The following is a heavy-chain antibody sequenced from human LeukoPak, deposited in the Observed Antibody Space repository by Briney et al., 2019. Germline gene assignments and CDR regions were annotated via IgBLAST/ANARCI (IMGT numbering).Heavy chain of an antibody. Sequence: GGSLRLSCAASGFTFSSYGMHWVRQAPGRGLEWVALIWYDGSNKYYADSVKGRFTISRDNSKNTLYLQMNTLRAEDTAVYSCAGALTYGSGNHQPEYWGQGTLVTVSS. CDR1: GFTFSSYG. CDR3: AGALTYGSGNHQPEY. D-gene: IGHD3-10*01. CDR2: IWYDGSNK. J-gene: IGHJ4*02. V-gene: IGHV3-33*01.